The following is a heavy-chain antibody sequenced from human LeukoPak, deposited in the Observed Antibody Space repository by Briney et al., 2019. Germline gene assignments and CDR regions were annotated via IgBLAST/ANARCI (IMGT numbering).Heavy chain of an antibody. CDR3: ARDVPSFSLADAFDI. CDR2: ISSSGSTI. V-gene: IGHV3-11*01. D-gene: IGHD3-16*01. J-gene: IGHJ3*02. CDR1: GLTFSDYY. Sequence: SGGSLRLSCAASGLTFSDYYMSWIRQAPGKGLEWVSYISSSGSTIYYAVSVKGRFTISRDNAKNSLYLQMNSLRAEDTAVYYCARDVPSFSLADAFDIWGQGTMVTVSS.